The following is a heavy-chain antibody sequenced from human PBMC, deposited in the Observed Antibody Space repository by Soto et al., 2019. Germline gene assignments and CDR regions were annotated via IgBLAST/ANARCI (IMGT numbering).Heavy chain of an antibody. CDR3: ARDRTYNYENNGYFGH. CDR1: GFTFYTFA. V-gene: IGHV3-30-3*01. J-gene: IGHJ4*01. CDR2: MSDDGSKE. Sequence: QVQLVESGGGVVQPGRSLRLSCATSGFTFYTFAMHWVRQAPGKGLEWVAVMSDDGSKEDYADSVKGRFTISRDNSQKTLYLQMNTLKAEDTAVYYCARDRTYNYENNGYFGHWGQGTLVTVAS. D-gene: IGHD3-22*01.